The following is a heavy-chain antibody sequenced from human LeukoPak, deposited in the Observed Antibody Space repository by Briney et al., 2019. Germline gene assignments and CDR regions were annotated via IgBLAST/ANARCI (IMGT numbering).Heavy chain of an antibody. Sequence: GGSLRLSCAASGFTFSSYAMSWVRQAPGKGLEWVSAISGSGGSTYYADSVKGRFTISRDNSKNTLYLQMNSLRAEDTAVYYCARYYDFDYYYYYMDVWGKGTTVTVSS. CDR1: GFTFSSYA. D-gene: IGHD3-3*01. J-gene: IGHJ6*03. V-gene: IGHV3-23*01. CDR3: ARYYDFDYYYYYMDV. CDR2: ISGSGGST.